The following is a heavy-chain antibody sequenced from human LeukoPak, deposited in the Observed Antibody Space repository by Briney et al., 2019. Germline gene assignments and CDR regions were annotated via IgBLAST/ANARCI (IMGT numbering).Heavy chain of an antibody. CDR3: ARRSQTTAGRGIDY. CDR1: GGSISSSSSYY. D-gene: IGHD6-13*01. J-gene: IGHJ4*02. Sequence: SETLSLTCTVSGGSISSSSSYYWAWIRQPTGKGLEWIGTMSNSGSTYYNPSLKSRVTISGDTSKNQFSLKLTSVTAADTAVFYCARRSQTTAGRGIDYWGQGTLVTVSS. V-gene: IGHV4-39*01. CDR2: MSNSGST.